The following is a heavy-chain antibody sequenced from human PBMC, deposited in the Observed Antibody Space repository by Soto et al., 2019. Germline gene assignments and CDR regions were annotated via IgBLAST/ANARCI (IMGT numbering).Heavy chain of an antibody. D-gene: IGHD2-2*01. Sequence: QVQLVQSGAEVKKPGSSVKVFCKASGNTLSSYTFTWVRQAPGKGFELLGGIIPILGTTDYAQKFQGRVTITADESTTTVYMELSGLTSEDTAMYYCARGYQPMLPFDYWGQGTLVTVSS. CDR3: ARGYQPMLPFDY. V-gene: IGHV1-69*01. CDR2: IIPILGTT. CDR1: GNTLSSYT. J-gene: IGHJ4*02.